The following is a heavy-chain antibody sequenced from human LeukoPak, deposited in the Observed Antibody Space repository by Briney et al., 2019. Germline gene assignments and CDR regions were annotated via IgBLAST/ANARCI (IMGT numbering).Heavy chain of an antibody. D-gene: IGHD3-10*01. Sequence: ALVKVSCKASGYTFTSYGISWVRQAPGQGLEWMGWISAYNGNTNYAQKLQGRVTMTTDTSTSTAYMELRSLRSDDTAVYYCARAEYYYGSGSYLAFLDYYYYGMDVWGQGTTVTASS. V-gene: IGHV1-18*01. J-gene: IGHJ6*02. CDR1: GYTFTSYG. CDR3: ARAEYYYGSGSYLAFLDYYYYGMDV. CDR2: ISAYNGNT.